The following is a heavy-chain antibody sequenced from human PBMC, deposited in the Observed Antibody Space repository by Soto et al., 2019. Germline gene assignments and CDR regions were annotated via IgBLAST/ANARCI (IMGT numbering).Heavy chain of an antibody. Sequence: PGGSLRLSCAASGFIFSDYWIHWVRQAPGKGLVWVSRIKSDESTTNYADSGWGRLTISRDNAKNTVYLQMNSLRAEDTAVYYCARGARNYYYFDYWGQGTLVTVSS. V-gene: IGHV3-74*01. D-gene: IGHD3-10*01. CDR2: IKSDESTT. CDR1: GFIFSDYW. CDR3: ARGARNYYYFDY. J-gene: IGHJ4*02.